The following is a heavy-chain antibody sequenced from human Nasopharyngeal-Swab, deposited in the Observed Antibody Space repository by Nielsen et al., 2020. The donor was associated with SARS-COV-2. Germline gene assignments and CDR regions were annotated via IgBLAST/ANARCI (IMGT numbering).Heavy chain of an antibody. CDR1: GFNVSNNY. CDR3: ASAVTGPLY. CDR2: IYSSGSI. J-gene: IGHJ1*01. V-gene: IGHV3-53*01. D-gene: IGHD4-11*01. Sequence: GGSLRPSCAASGFNVSNNYMTWVRQAPGKGLEWVSIIYSSGSIYHADSVKGRFIISRDTSKNTLSLRMTSLRVEDTAVYYCASAVTGPLYWGQGTLVTVSS.